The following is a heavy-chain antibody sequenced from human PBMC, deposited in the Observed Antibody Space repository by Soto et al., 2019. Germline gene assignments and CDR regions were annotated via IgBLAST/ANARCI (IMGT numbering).Heavy chain of an antibody. Sequence: EVQLVESGGGLVQPGGSLRLSCAASGFTFSSYSMNWVRQAPGKGLEWVSYISSSSSTIYYADSVKGRFTISRDNAKNSLYRQMNSLRDEDTAVYYCARDPSTYYYGAGSYLNFDYWGQGTLVTVSS. J-gene: IGHJ4*02. CDR3: ARDPSTYYYGAGSYLNFDY. V-gene: IGHV3-48*02. D-gene: IGHD3-10*01. CDR2: ISSSSSTI. CDR1: GFTFSSYS.